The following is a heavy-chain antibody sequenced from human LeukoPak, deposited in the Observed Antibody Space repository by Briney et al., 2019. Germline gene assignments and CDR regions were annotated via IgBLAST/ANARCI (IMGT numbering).Heavy chain of an antibody. D-gene: IGHD3-10*01. V-gene: IGHV4-30-4*08. J-gene: IGHJ3*02. CDR3: AREGITMVRGVMVGAFDI. Sequence: SETLSLTCTVSGGSISNSDYYWSWIRQPPGKGLEWIGYIYYSGSTYYNPSLKGRVPISVDTSNNQFSLKVNSVTAADAAAYYCAREGITMVRGVMVGAFDIWGQGTMVTVSS. CDR2: IYYSGST. CDR1: GGSISNSDYY.